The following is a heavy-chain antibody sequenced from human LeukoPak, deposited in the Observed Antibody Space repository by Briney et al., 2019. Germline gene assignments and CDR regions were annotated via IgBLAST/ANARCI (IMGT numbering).Heavy chain of an antibody. CDR3: ARYYDSSGSLPGALDL. CDR2: IYSGGYT. Sequence: PGGSLRLSCAASGFTVSSNYMKWVRQAPGKGLEWVSIIYSGGYTNYADSVMGRFTISRDNSKNTLYLQMNSLRAEDTAVYYCARYYDSSGSLPGALDLWGQGTMVTVSS. CDR1: GFTVSSNY. D-gene: IGHD3-22*01. J-gene: IGHJ3*01. V-gene: IGHV3-53*01.